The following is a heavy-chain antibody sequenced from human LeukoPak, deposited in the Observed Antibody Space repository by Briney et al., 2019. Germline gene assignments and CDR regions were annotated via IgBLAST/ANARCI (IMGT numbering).Heavy chain of an antibody. Sequence: SETLSLTCAVYGGSLSGYYWSWIRQPPGKGLEWIGEINHSGSTNYNPSLKSRVTISVDTPKNQFSLKLSSVTAADTAVYYCARGGPHDYVWGSYRSLDYWGRGTLVTVSS. CDR3: ARGGPHDYVWGSYRSLDY. V-gene: IGHV4-34*01. D-gene: IGHD3-16*02. J-gene: IGHJ4*02. CDR1: GGSLSGYY. CDR2: INHSGST.